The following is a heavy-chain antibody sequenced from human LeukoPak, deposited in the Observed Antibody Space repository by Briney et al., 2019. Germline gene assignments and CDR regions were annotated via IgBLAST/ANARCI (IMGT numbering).Heavy chain of an antibody. CDR1: GFTFSSYA. J-gene: IGHJ5*02. D-gene: IGHD7-27*01. V-gene: IGHV3-30*04. Sequence: PGRSLRLSCAASGFTFSSYAMHWVRQAPGKGLEWVAVISFDGSDKYFADSVKGRFTISRDNSKNTLYLQMNSLRAEDTAVYYCAGTPRLGIVDHWGQGTLVTVSS. CDR2: ISFDGSDK. CDR3: AGTPRLGIVDH.